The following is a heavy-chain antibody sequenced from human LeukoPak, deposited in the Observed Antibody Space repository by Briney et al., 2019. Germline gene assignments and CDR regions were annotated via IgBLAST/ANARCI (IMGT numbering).Heavy chain of an antibody. CDR2: IWYDGSNK. V-gene: IGHV3-33*06. CDR3: AKEPQQLVRGYHFDY. CDR1: GFTFSSYG. D-gene: IGHD6-13*01. J-gene: IGHJ4*02. Sequence: GRSLRLSCAASGFTFSSYGMHWVRQAPGKGLEWVAVIWYDGSNKYYADSVKGRFTISRDNSKNTLYLQMNSLRAEDTAVYYCAKEPQQLVRGYHFDYWGQGTLVTVSS.